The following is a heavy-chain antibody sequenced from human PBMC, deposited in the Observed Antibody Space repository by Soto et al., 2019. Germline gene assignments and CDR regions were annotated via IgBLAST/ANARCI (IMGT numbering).Heavy chain of an antibody. J-gene: IGHJ6*02. Sequence: PGESLKISCKGSGYKFSNLWLGRVRQMPGKGLECIGVMYPGTSDIRYSPSFQGQVTISADNSISTAYLHWNSLKASDTALYYCATQRDFYYGMDVWGQGTTVTVSS. CDR2: MYPGTSDI. CDR1: GYKFSNLW. D-gene: IGHD6-25*01. V-gene: IGHV5-51*01. CDR3: ATQRDFYYGMDV.